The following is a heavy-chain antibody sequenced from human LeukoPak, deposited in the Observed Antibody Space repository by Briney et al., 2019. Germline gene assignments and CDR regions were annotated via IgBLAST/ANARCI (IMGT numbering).Heavy chain of an antibody. CDR3: ARDWEQTYYDILTGCAFDI. CDR1: GFTFSSYS. CDR2: ISSSSSYI. D-gene: IGHD3-9*01. Sequence: PGGSLRLSCAASGFTFSSYSMNWVRQAPGKGLEWVSSISSSSSYIYYADSVKGRFTISRDNAKNSLYLQMNSLRAEDTAVYYCARDWEQTYYDILTGCAFDIWGQGTMVTVSS. V-gene: IGHV3-21*01. J-gene: IGHJ3*02.